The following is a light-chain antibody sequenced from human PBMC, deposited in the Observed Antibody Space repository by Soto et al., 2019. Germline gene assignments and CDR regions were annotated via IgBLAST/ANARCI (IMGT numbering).Light chain of an antibody. CDR3: QHYNNWPSWT. Sequence: EIVLTQSPATLSLSPGERATLSCRASQSVSSYLAWYQQKPGQAPRLLIYDASNRATGIPARFSGSGSGTEFTLTISSLQSEDFAVYYCQHYNNWPSWTFGQGTKV. CDR2: DAS. CDR1: QSVSSY. J-gene: IGKJ1*01. V-gene: IGKV3-11*01.